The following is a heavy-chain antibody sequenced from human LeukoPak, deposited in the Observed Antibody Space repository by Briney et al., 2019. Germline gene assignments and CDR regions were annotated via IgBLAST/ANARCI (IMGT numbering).Heavy chain of an antibody. J-gene: IGHJ4*02. D-gene: IGHD3-10*01. CDR2: LNPNTGGT. V-gene: IGHV1-2*06. CDR3: ARVPRSGSYIYFDY. CDR1: EYTFTGYY. Sequence: ASVKVSCKASEYTFTGYYIHWVRQAPGQGLEWMGRLNPNTGGTNYAQNFQGRVTMTRDTSISTVYMELSRLRSDDTALYYCARVPRSGSYIYFDYWGQGTLVTVSS.